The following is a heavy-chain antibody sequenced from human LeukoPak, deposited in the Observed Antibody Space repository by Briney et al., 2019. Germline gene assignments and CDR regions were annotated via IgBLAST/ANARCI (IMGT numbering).Heavy chain of an antibody. CDR2: ISGGGGST. CDR1: GFTFTSYS. CDR3: AKGGKWDVTPFDY. Sequence: GGSLRLSCAASGFTFTSYSMNWVRQAPGKGLEWVSTISGGGGSTYYADSVKGRFTISRDNSKNTLYLQVNSLRAEDTAAYYCAKGGKWDVTPFDYWGQGTLVTVSS. D-gene: IGHD1-26*01. V-gene: IGHV3-23*01. J-gene: IGHJ4*02.